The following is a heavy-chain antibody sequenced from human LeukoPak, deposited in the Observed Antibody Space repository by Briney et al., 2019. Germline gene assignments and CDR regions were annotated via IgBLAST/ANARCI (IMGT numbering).Heavy chain of an antibody. CDR2: IKQDGSEK. D-gene: IGHD6-19*01. Sequence: GGSLRLSCAASGFTFSSYSMNWVRQAPGKGLEWVANIKQDGSEKYYVDSVKGRFTISRDNAKNSLYLQMNSLRAEDTAVYYCAGALSSGWPYFDYWGQGTLVTVSS. CDR1: GFTFSSYS. J-gene: IGHJ4*02. CDR3: AGALSSGWPYFDY. V-gene: IGHV3-7*01.